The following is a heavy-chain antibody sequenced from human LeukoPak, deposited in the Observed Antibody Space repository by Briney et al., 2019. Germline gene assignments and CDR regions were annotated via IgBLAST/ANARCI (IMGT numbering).Heavy chain of an antibody. CDR3: ARGTGYSVFDI. CDR1: GXTFSSYW. D-gene: IGHD1-26*01. CDR2: INSDGSST. Sequence: GGSLRLSCAASGXTFSSYWMHWVRQAPGKGLVWVSRINSDGSSTSYADSVKGRFTISRDNAKNTLYLQMNSLRAEDTAVYYCARGTGYSVFDIWGQGTMVTVSS. J-gene: IGHJ3*02. V-gene: IGHV3-74*01.